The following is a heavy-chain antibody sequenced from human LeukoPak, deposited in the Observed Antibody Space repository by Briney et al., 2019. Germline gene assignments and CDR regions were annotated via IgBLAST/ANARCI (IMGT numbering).Heavy chain of an antibody. D-gene: IGHD5-24*01. J-gene: IGHJ4*02. CDR3: AKYSDGSTIRPYFDY. CDR2: IYYSGST. V-gene: IGHV4-30-4*01. Sequence: PSQTLSLTCTVSGGSISSGDYYWSWIRQPPGKGPEWIGYIYYSGSTYYNPSLKSRVTMSVDRSKNQFSLKLSSTTAADTAVYYCAKYSDGSTIRPYFDYWGQGILVTVSS. CDR1: GGSISSGDYY.